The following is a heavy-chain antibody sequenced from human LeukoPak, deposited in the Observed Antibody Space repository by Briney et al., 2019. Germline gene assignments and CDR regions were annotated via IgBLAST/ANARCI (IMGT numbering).Heavy chain of an antibody. CDR2: INHNSGGT. CDR3: ALIPQSPDLDFWSGFYYYYYYMDV. D-gene: IGHD3-3*01. Sequence: ASVKVSCKASGYTFTGYYMHWVRQAPGQGLEWMGWINHNSGGTNYAQKFQGRVTMTRDTSISTAYMELSRLRSDDTAVYYCALIPQSPDLDFWSGFYYYYYYMDVWGKGTTVTVSS. J-gene: IGHJ6*03. CDR1: GYTFTGYY. V-gene: IGHV1-2*02.